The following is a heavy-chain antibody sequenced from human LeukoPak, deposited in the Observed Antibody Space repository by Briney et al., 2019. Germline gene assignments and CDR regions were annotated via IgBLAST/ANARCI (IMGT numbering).Heavy chain of an antibody. Sequence: GGSLRLSCAASGFTFSDYYMSWIRQAPGKGLEWVSYISSSGSTIYYADSVKGRFTISRDNAKNSLYLQMNSLRAEDTAVYYCARDMGALEMATKGHARKDYYYYYYMDVWGKGTTVTVSS. D-gene: IGHD5-24*01. V-gene: IGHV3-11*04. CDR1: GFTFSDYY. J-gene: IGHJ6*03. CDR3: ARDMGALEMATKGHARKDYYYYYYMDV. CDR2: ISSSGSTI.